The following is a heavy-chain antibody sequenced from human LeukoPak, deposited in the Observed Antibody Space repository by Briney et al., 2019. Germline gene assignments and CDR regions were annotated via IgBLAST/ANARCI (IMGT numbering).Heavy chain of an antibody. V-gene: IGHV4-38-2*02. CDR1: GYSISSGYY. CDR2: INHSGSA. J-gene: IGHJ6*03. D-gene: IGHD3-10*01. CDR3: ARDRRRGGSGYYMDV. Sequence: SETLSLTCTVSGYSISSGYYWGWIRQSPGKGLEWIGIINHSGSASYNPSLKSRVTISVDTSKNQFSLKLSSVTAADTAVYYCARDRRRGGSGYYMDVWGKGTTVTISS.